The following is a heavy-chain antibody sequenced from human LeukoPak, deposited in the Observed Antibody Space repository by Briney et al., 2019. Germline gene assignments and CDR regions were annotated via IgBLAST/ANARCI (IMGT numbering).Heavy chain of an antibody. Sequence: LRLSCAASGFTFDDYGMSWIRQPPGKGLEWIGEINHSGSTNYNPSLKSRVTISVDTSKNQFSLKLSSVTAADTAVYYCARLYYDFWSGYSHYYMDVWGKGTTVTVSS. CDR3: ARLYYDFWSGYSHYYMDV. V-gene: IGHV4-34*01. J-gene: IGHJ6*03. CDR2: INHSGST. D-gene: IGHD3-3*01. CDR1: GFTFDDYG.